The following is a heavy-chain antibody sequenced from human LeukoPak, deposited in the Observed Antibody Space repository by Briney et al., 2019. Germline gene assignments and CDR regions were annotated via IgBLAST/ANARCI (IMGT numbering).Heavy chain of an antibody. V-gene: IGHV4-34*01. CDR3: ARSSGWYSAFDI. J-gene: IGHJ3*02. Sequence: SETLSLTCAVYGGSFSGYYWSWIRQPPGKGLEWIGEINHSGSTNYNPSLKSRVTISVDTSKNQFSLKLSSVTAADTAVYYCARSSGWYSAFDIWGQGTMVTVSS. CDR2: INHSGST. D-gene: IGHD6-19*01. CDR1: GGSFSGYY.